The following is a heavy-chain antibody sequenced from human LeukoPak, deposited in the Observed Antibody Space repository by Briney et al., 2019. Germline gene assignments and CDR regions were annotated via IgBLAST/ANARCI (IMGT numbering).Heavy chain of an antibody. Sequence: KGLEWIGYIYYNGSTHSHPSLESLVTISIDPCKNKFSLKLSSVTAADTAVYYCARDRSSYYEFGGGTHADAFDIWGQGTMVTVSS. CDR2: IYYNGST. D-gene: IGHD3-3*01. CDR3: ARDRSSYYEFGGGTHADAFDI. J-gene: IGHJ3*02. V-gene: IGHV4-59*01.